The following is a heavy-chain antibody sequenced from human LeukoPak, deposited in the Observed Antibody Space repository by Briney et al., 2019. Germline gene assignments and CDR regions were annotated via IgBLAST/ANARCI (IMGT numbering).Heavy chain of an antibody. V-gene: IGHV3-20*01. CDR3: ARDPYYGSGSYTMDV. CDR2: INWNGGST. J-gene: IGHJ6*03. Sequence: GGSLRLSCAASGFTFDDYGMSWVRQAPGKGLDWVSGINWNGGSTGYADSVKGRFTISRDNAKNSLYLQMNSLRAEDTALYHCARDPYYGSGSYTMDVWGKGTTVTVSS. D-gene: IGHD3-10*01. CDR1: GFTFDDYG.